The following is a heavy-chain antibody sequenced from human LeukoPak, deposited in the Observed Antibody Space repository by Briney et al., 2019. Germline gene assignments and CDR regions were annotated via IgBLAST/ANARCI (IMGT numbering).Heavy chain of an antibody. D-gene: IGHD5-12*01. CDR3: ARGGGYRGYGQDY. Sequence: PGGSLRLSCAASGFTFSSYAMHWVRQAPGKGLEYVSAISSNGDCTYYANSVKGRFIISRDNSKNTLYLQMGSLRIEDMAVYYCARGGGYRGYGQDYWGQGTLVTVSS. J-gene: IGHJ4*02. CDR1: GFTFSSYA. CDR2: ISSNGDCT. V-gene: IGHV3-64*01.